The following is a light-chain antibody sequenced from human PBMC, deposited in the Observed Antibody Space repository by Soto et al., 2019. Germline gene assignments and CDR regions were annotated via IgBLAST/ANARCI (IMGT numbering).Light chain of an antibody. V-gene: IGKV3-15*01. Sequence: EIVMTQSPATLSVSPGERATLSCRASQSVSSNLAWYQQKPGQAPRLLIYGASTRATGIPARFSGSRSGTEVTLTISSLQSEDFAVYYCQQYNNWPQTFGQGTKLEIK. J-gene: IGKJ2*01. CDR2: GAS. CDR1: QSVSSN. CDR3: QQYNNWPQT.